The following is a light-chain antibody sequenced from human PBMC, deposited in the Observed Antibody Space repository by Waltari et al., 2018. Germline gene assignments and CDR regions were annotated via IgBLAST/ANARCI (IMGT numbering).Light chain of an antibody. J-gene: IGLJ7*01. V-gene: IGLV1-51*02. CDR3: GTWDSSLSGAV. Sequence: QSVLPQPPSVSAAPGQTATISCSGGSSNIGTNSVSWSRQFPGTAPKLLIYEDSERPSGIPGRFSGSKSGTSATLDITGLQAGDEADYYCGTWDSSLSGAVFGGGTHLTVL. CDR1: SSNIGTNS. CDR2: EDS.